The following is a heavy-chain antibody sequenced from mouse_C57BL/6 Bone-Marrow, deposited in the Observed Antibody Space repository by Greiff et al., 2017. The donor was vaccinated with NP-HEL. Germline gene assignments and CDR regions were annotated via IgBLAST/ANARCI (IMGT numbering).Heavy chain of an antibody. CDR2: IWGGGST. CDR3: AKHEIYYDYDGREYYYVMDF. V-gene: IGHV2-9*01. CDR1: GFSLTSYA. J-gene: IGHJ4*01. Sequence: VKVVESGPGLVAPSQSLSITCTVSGFSLTSYAVDWVRQPPGKGLEWLGVIWGGGSTNYNSALMSRLSISKDNSKSQVFLKMNSLQTDDTAMYYCAKHEIYYDYDGREYYYVMDFWGQGTSVTVSS. D-gene: IGHD2-4*01.